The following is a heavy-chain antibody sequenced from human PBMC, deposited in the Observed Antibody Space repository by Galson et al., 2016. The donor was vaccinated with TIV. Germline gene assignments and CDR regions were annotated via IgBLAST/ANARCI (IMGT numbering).Heavy chain of an antibody. J-gene: IGHJ3*01. CDR2: IKTDGSRT. D-gene: IGHD3-3*01. CDR1: GFTFSKFW. V-gene: IGHV3-74*01. Sequence: SLRLSCAASGFTFSKFWMHWVRQVPGKGLVWVSRIKTDGSRTYYVDAVQGRFTISRDNVKHMVYLQMDSLRVEDTAVYYCRARGDSRSHDVFDFWGRGTMVTVSS. CDR3: RARGDSRSHDVFDF.